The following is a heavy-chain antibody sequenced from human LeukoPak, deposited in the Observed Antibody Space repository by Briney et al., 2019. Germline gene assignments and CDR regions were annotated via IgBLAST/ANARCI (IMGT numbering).Heavy chain of an antibody. J-gene: IGHJ4*02. CDR3: ARGPGALLH. D-gene: IGHD3-10*01. Sequence: SETLSLTCTVSGGSISSSSYYWGWIRQPRGKGLEWIGSIYYSGSTYYNPSLKSRVTISVDTSKNQFSLKLSSVTAADTAVYYCARGPGALLHWGQGILVTVSS. CDR1: GGSISSSSYY. V-gene: IGHV4-39*01. CDR2: IYYSGST.